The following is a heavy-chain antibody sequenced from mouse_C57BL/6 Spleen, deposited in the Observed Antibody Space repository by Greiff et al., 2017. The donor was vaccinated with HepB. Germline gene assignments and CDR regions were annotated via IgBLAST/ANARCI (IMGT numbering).Heavy chain of an antibody. D-gene: IGHD1-1*01. CDR2: IYPGSGNT. Sequence: VQVVESGPELVKPGASVKISCKASGYTFTDYYINWVKQRPGQGLEWIGWIYPGSGNTKYNEKFKGKATLTVDTSSSTAYMQLSSLTSEDSAVYFCARRYGSSYDWYFDVWGTGTTVTVSS. CDR3: ARRYGSSYDWYFDV. J-gene: IGHJ1*03. CDR1: GYTFTDYY. V-gene: IGHV1-84*01.